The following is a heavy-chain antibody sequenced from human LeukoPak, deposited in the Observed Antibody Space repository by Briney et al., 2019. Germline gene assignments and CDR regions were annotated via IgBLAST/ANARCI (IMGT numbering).Heavy chain of an antibody. J-gene: IGHJ4*02. V-gene: IGHV3-48*03. Sequence: GGSLRLSCAASGFTFSSYEMNWVRQAPGKGLEWVSYISSSGSTIYYADSVKGRFPISRDIAKNSLYLQMNSLRAEDTAVYYCARGGAIPSFDYWGQGTLVTVSS. D-gene: IGHD2-21*01. CDR3: ARGGAIPSFDY. CDR2: ISSSGSTI. CDR1: GFTFSSYE.